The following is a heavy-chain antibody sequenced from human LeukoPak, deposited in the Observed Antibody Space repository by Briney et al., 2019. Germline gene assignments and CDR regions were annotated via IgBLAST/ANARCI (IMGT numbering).Heavy chain of an antibody. D-gene: IGHD6-19*01. CDR3: ASSSVQWLVRALFDY. V-gene: IGHV3-30*03. J-gene: IGHJ4*02. Sequence: PGRSLRLSCAASGFSFNNYGMHWVRQAPGKGLEWVAVVSYDGSNKYYADSVKGRFTISRDNSKNTLSLQMDSLRAEDTAVYYCASSSVQWLVRALFDYWAQGTLVTVSS. CDR2: VSYDGSNK. CDR1: GFSFNNYG.